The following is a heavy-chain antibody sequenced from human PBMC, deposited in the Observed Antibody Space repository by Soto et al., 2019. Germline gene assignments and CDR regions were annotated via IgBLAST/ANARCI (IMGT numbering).Heavy chain of an antibody. D-gene: IGHD3-9*01. CDR1: GGSHSDYF. V-gene: IGHV4-34*01. CDR2: INHIGST. Sequence: PSETLSLTCVVSGGSHSDYFWSWIRQPPGKALEWIGEINHIGSTNYNPSLKSRVTMSVDTSKNQFSLKLSSVTAADTAVYYCARIGRYAYWGQGTLVTVSS. J-gene: IGHJ4*02. CDR3: ARIGRYAY.